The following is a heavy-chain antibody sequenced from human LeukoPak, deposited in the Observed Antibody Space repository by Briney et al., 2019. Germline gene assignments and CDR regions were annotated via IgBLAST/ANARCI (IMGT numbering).Heavy chain of an antibody. CDR2: IRNDGNNK. Sequence: GGSLRLSCAASGFTFRSYGMHWVRQAPGKGLEWVAFIRNDGNNKYYADSVKGRFTISRDNSKNTLYLQMNSLRAEDTAVYYCAKSLSSRGLIIPKTSRYFDYWGQGTLVTVSS. V-gene: IGHV3-30*02. J-gene: IGHJ4*02. CDR3: AKSLSSRGLIIPKTSRYFDY. D-gene: IGHD3-10*01. CDR1: GFTFRSYG.